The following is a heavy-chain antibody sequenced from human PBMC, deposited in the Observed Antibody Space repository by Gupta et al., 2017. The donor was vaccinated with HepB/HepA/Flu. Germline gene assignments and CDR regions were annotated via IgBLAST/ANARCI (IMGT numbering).Heavy chain of an antibody. V-gene: IGHV3-21*01. CDR3: ARAGIMEMATVYSFDH. CDR2: ISDSSRYI. Sequence: LSCAASGFTFSTYSMTWVRQAPGKGLEWVSSISDSSRYIYYADSVRGRFTISRDNAKNSLFLQMNSLRAEDTAVYFCARAGIMEMATVYSFDHWGQGALVTVSS. CDR1: GFTFSTYS. J-gene: IGHJ4*02. D-gene: IGHD5-24*01.